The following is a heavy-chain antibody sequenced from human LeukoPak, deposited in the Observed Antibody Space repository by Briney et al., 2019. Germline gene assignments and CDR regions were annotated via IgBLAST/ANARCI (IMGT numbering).Heavy chain of an antibody. CDR1: GFTFSSYG. V-gene: IGHV3-30*02. CDR2: IRYDGSNK. Sequence: PGGSLRLSCAASGFTFSSYGMHWVRQAPGKGLEWVAFIRYDGSNKYYADSVKGRFTISRDNSKNTLYLQMNSLRAEDTAVYYCAKGAGNMVRGVISSQANQYYFDYWGQGTLVTVSS. J-gene: IGHJ4*02. CDR3: AKGAGNMVRGVISSQANQYYFDY. D-gene: IGHD3-10*01.